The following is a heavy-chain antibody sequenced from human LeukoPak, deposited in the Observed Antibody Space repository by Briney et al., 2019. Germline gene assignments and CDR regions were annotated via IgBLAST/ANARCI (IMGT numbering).Heavy chain of an antibody. J-gene: IGHJ4*02. CDR2: IKQDGSEK. V-gene: IGHV3-7*01. CDR1: GFTFSSYG. CDR3: TRDFYGDYVHTYFDS. Sequence: GGSLRLSCAASGFTFSSYGMSWVRQAPGKGLEWVANIKQDGSEKYFVDSVKGRFTISRDNAKNSLYLQMNSLRAEDTAVYYCTRDFYGDYVHTYFDSWGQGTLVTVSS. D-gene: IGHD4-17*01.